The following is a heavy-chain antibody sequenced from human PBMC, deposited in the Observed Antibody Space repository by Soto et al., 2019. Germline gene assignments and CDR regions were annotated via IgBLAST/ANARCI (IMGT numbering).Heavy chain of an antibody. CDR2: IKQDGSEK. Sequence: VQLVESGGGLVQPGGSLRLSCAASGFTFSSYWMSWVRQAPGKGLEWVANIKQDGSEKYYVDSVKGRFTISRDNAKNSLYLQMNSLRAEDTAVYYCARDRYDIRGMKYYYYGMDVWGQGTTVTVSS. D-gene: IGHD3-9*01. CDR3: ARDRYDIRGMKYYYYGMDV. CDR1: GFTFSSYW. J-gene: IGHJ6*02. V-gene: IGHV3-7*03.